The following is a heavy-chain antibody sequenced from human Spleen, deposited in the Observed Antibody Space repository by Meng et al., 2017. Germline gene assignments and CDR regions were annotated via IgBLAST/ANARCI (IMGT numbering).Heavy chain of an antibody. CDR2: ISYDGSNK. D-gene: IGHD6-19*01. J-gene: IGHJ4*02. Sequence: GESLKISCAVSGLNFNDAWMSWVRQAPGKGLEWVAVISYDGSNKYYADSVKGRFTISRDNSKNTLYLQMNSLRAEDTAVYYCAGGLYSSGWTPLGYWGQGTLVTVSS. CDR3: AGGLYSSGWTPLGY. CDR1: GLNFNDAW. V-gene: IGHV3-30*03.